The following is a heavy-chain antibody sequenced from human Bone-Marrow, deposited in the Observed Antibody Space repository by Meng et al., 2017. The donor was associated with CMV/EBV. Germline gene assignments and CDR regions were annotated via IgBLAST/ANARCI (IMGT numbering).Heavy chain of an antibody. CDR3: ASGALWQLGGMEV. V-gene: IGHV3-7*01. D-gene: IGHD6-6*01. J-gene: IGHJ6*02. Sequence: GGSLRLSCAASGFTFSSYWMSWVRQAPGKGLEWVANIKQDGSEKYYVDSVKGRFTISRDNAKNSLYLQMNSLRAEDTAVYYCASGALWQLGGMEVWGQGTTVTVSS. CDR2: IKQDGSEK. CDR1: GFTFSSYW.